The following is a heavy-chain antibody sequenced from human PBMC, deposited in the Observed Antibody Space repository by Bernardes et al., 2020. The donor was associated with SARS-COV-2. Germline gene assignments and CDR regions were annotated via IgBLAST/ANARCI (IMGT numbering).Heavy chain of an antibody. J-gene: IGHJ4*02. CDR3: AKGDGGDCSSIDCHFDH. CDR2: ISGRADSS. CDR1: TFTFTNYA. V-gene: IGHV3-23*01. D-gene: IGHD2-2*01. Sequence: GGSLRLSCAASTFTFTNYAMSWVRQAPGNGLEWVSGISGRADSSYYGDSVKGRFTISRHNPENTLHLQMNSLRVEDTAVYYCAKGDGGDCSSIDCHFDHWGQGILVIVSS.